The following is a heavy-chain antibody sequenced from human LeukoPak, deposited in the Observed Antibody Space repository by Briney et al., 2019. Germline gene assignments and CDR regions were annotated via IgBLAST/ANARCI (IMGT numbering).Heavy chain of an antibody. CDR3: ARSEYSSSSGGAFDI. V-gene: IGHV3-9*01. D-gene: IGHD6-6*01. Sequence: PGGSLRLSCAASGFTFDDYAMHWVRQAPGKGLEWVSGISWNSGSIGYADSVKGRFTISRDNAKNSLYLQMNSLRAEDTAVYYCARSEYSSSSGGAFDIWGQGTMVTVSS. J-gene: IGHJ3*02. CDR1: GFTFDDYA. CDR2: ISWNSGSI.